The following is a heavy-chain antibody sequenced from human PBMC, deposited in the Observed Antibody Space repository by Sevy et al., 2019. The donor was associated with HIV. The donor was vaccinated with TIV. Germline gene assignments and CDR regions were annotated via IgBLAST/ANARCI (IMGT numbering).Heavy chain of an antibody. CDR3: AREGCTKPHDY. D-gene: IGHD2-8*01. CDR2: FSFGCGKI. CDR1: GFTFSKYS. Sequence: QLGGSLRLSCAASGFTFSKYSMSWIRQTPGKGLEWVSTFSFGCGKINYADSVKGRFTISRDDSRNTFYLQMNSLRAEDTAIYYCAREGCTKPHDYWGQGTMVTVSS. V-gene: IGHV3-23*01. J-gene: IGHJ4*02.